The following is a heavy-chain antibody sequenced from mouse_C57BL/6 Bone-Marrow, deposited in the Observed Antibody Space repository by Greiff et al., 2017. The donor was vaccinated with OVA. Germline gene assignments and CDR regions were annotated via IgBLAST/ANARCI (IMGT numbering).Heavy chain of an antibody. Sequence: EVQLQESGPGLVKPSQSLSLTCSVTGYSITSGYYWNWIRQFPGNKLEWMGYISYDGSNNYNPSLKNRISITRDTSKNQFFLKLNSVTTEDTATYYCARANWDEGYYAMDYWGQGTSVTVSS. CDR2: ISYDGSN. V-gene: IGHV3-6*01. J-gene: IGHJ4*01. CDR1: GYSITSGYY. CDR3: ARANWDEGYYAMDY. D-gene: IGHD4-1*01.